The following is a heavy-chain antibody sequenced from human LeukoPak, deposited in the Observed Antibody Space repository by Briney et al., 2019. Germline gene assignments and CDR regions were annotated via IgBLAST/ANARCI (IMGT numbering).Heavy chain of an antibody. J-gene: IGHJ4*02. Sequence: PGGSLRLSCAASGFTFSSYSMNWVRQAPGKGLEWVSYISSSGSTIYYADSVKGRFTISRDNAKNSLYLQMNSLRAEDTAVYYCAREIKYYDSSGYLVYWGQGTLVTVSS. V-gene: IGHV3-48*04. CDR1: GFTFSSYS. CDR2: ISSSGSTI. CDR3: AREIKYYDSSGYLVY. D-gene: IGHD3-22*01.